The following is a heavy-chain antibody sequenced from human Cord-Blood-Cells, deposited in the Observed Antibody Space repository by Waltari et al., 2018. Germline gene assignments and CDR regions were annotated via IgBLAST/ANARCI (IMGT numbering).Heavy chain of an antibody. V-gene: IGHV3-23*01. D-gene: IGHD3-3*01. J-gene: IGHJ4*02. CDR3: AKDGPYDFWSGYYFDY. CDR1: GFTFSSYA. Sequence: EVQLLESGGGLVQPGGSLRLSCAASGFTFSSYAMSWVRQAPGKGLEWVSAISGSGGSTYYADSVKGRFTISRDNSKNTLYLQMNSLRAEDTAVYYCAKDGPYDFWSGYYFDYWGQGTLVTVSS. CDR2: ISGSGGST.